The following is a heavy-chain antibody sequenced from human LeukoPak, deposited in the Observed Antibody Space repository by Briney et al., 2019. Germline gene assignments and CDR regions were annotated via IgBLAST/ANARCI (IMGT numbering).Heavy chain of an antibody. CDR2: IYPGDSDT. CDR1: GYTFSSYW. J-gene: IGHJ5*02. V-gene: IGHV5-51*01. D-gene: IGHD3-16*01. Sequence: LGESLRISCKGSGYTFSSYWIGWVRQMPGKGLEWMGIIYPGDSDTRYSPSFQGQVTISADKSISTAYLQWSSLKASDTAMYYCARQSNPGGWWFDPWGQGTLVTVSS. CDR3: ARQSNPGGWWFDP.